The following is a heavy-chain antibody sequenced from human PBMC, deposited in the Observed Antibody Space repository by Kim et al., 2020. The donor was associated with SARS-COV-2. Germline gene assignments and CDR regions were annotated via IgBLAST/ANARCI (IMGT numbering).Heavy chain of an antibody. CDR1: GGSISSSSYY. Sequence: GSLSLTCTVSGGSISSSSYYWGWIRQPPGKGLEWIGSIYYSGSTYYNPSLKSRVTISVDTSKNQFSLKLSSVTAADTAVYYCARRSGGVGASWIDYWG. V-gene: IGHV4-39*01. CDR2: IYYSGST. CDR3: ARRSGGVGASWIDY. J-gene: IGHJ4*01. D-gene: IGHD1-26*01.